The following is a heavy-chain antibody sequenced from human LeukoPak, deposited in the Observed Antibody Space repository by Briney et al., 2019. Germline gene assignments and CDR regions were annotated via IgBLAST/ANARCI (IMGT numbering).Heavy chain of an antibody. CDR1: GFTFSSYG. CDR3: ARDSIVGATPGVFDY. Sequence: GGSLRLSCAASGFTFSSYGMHWVRQAPGKGLEWVAVIWYDGSNKYYADSVKGRFTISRDNSKNTLYLQMNSLRAEDTAVYYCARDSIVGATPGVFDYWGQGTLVTVSS. V-gene: IGHV3-33*01. D-gene: IGHD1-26*01. J-gene: IGHJ4*02. CDR2: IWYDGSNK.